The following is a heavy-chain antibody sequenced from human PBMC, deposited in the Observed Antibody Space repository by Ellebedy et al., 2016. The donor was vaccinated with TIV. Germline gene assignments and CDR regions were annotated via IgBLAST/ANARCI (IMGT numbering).Heavy chain of an antibody. Sequence: AASVKVSCEASGYIFTDHRVDWVRQAPGQGLEWMGWINPKTGDIHYVQRFQGRVTMTRDTSITTVYMELDRLTSDDTAVYYCARDRMGSYEYWGQGTLVTVSS. J-gene: IGHJ4*02. D-gene: IGHD3-10*01. CDR1: GYIFTDHR. CDR2: INPKTGDI. CDR3: ARDRMGSYEY. V-gene: IGHV1-2*02.